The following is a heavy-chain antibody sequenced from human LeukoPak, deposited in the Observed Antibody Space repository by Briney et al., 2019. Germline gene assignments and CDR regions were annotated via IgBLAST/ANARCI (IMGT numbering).Heavy chain of an antibody. CDR2: INPNSGGT. V-gene: IGHV1-2*02. CDR3: ARERREFFDC. Sequence: ASVKVSCEASGYTFTDYYVHWVRQAPGQGLEWMGWINPNSGGTKYAQNFQGRVTMTRDTSISTAYMELSRLRSDDTAVYYCARERREFFDCWGQGTLVTVSS. CDR1: GYTFTDYY. D-gene: IGHD3-10*01. J-gene: IGHJ4*02.